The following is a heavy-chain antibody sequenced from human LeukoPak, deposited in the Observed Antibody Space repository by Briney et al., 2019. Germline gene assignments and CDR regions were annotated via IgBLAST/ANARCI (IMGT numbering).Heavy chain of an antibody. Sequence: GGSLRLSCAVSGFRVSDYHMSWVRQAPGKGLEWVGLIRDSGEAFYADFVRGRFAISGDESENTLYLQMNSLRVEDTADYFCARDRAALQDWVEFDPWGQGTPVIVSS. CDR2: IRDSGEA. CDR1: GFRVSDYH. CDR3: ARDRAALQDWVEFDP. J-gene: IGHJ5*02. V-gene: IGHV3-66*03. D-gene: IGHD3/OR15-3a*01.